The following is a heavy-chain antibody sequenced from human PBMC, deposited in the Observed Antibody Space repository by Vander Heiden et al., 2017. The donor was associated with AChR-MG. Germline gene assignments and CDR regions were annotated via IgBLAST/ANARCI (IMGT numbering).Heavy chain of an antibody. CDR1: GGSISSGGSY. V-gene: IGHV4-31*03. CDR3: ARGTWYYDFWSGYDRADYYYYMDV. J-gene: IGHJ6*03. CDR2: IYYSGST. D-gene: IGHD3-3*01. Sequence: QVQLQESGPGLVQPSQTLSLTCTVSGGSISSGGSYLRWIRQHPGKGLEWIGYIYYSGSTYYNPSLKSRVTISVDTSKNQFSLKLSSVTAADTAVYYCARGTWYYDFWSGYDRADYYYYMDVWGKGTTVTVSS.